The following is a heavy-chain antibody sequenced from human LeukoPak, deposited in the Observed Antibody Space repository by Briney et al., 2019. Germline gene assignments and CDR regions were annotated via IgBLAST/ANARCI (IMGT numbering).Heavy chain of an antibody. CDR2: IYTNGAT. Sequence: SETLSLTCTVSGGSINNYYWNWIRQPAGKGLEWIGLIYTNGATNYNPSLNSRVTMPVDTSKTQFSLKLSSVTAADTAVYYCARKVGYYGSGGYYGDWFDPWGQGTLVTVSS. CDR3: ARKVGYYGSGGYYGDWFDP. D-gene: IGHD3-10*01. CDR1: GGSINNYY. V-gene: IGHV4-4*07. J-gene: IGHJ5*02.